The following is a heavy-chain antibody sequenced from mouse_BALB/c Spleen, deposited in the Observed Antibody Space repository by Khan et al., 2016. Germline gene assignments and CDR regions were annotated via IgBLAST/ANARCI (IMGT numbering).Heavy chain of an antibody. Sequence: VQLKESGAELVKPGASVKLSCTASGFNIKDTYMHWVKQRPEQGLEWIGRIDPANGNTKYDPKFQGKATITADTSSNTAYLQLSSLTSEDTAFYSCARFWDGFAYWGQGTLVTVSA. V-gene: IGHV14-3*02. CDR1: GFNIKDTY. CDR3: ARFWDGFAY. CDR2: IDPANGNT. J-gene: IGHJ3*01. D-gene: IGHD4-1*01.